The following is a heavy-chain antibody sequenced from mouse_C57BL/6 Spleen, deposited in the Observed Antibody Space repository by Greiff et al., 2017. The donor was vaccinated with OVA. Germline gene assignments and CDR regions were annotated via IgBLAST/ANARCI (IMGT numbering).Heavy chain of an antibody. Sequence: EVKLVESGGGLVQPGGSLSLSCAASGFTFTDYYMSWVRQPPGKALEWLGFIRNKANGYTTEYSASVKGRFTISRDNSQSILYLQMNALRAEDSATYYCARFPVSYGFDYGGQGTTLTVSS. J-gene: IGHJ2*01. CDR2: IRNKANGYTT. V-gene: IGHV7-3*01. CDR3: ARFPVSYGFDY. D-gene: IGHD1-1*01. CDR1: GFTFTDYY.